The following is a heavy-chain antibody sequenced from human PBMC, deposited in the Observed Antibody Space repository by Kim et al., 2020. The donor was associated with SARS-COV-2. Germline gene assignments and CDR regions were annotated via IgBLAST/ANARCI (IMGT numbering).Heavy chain of an antibody. D-gene: IGHD3-16*02. CDR3: AGYRLHDAFDI. J-gene: IGHJ3*02. CDR2: I. Sequence: IYYADSVKGRFTISRDNAKNSLYLQMNSLRAEDTAVYYCAGYRLHDAFDIWGQGTMVTVSS. V-gene: IGHV3-11*01.